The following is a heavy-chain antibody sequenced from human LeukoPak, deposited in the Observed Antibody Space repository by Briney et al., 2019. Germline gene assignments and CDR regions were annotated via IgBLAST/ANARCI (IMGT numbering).Heavy chain of an antibody. Sequence: ASVKVSCRASGHTFTSYYIHWVRQAPGQGLEWMGIINPSGGSTTYAQKFQGRVTMTRDMSTGTDYMELSSLRSEDTAVYYCANTAEGRSSGWSGGWDYWGQGTLVTVSS. D-gene: IGHD6-19*01. CDR2: INPSGGST. V-gene: IGHV1-46*01. CDR3: ANTAEGRSSGWSGGWDY. J-gene: IGHJ4*02. CDR1: GHTFTSYY.